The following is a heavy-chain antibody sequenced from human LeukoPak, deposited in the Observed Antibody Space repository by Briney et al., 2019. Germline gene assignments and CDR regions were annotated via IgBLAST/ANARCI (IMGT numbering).Heavy chain of an antibody. CDR1: GGSISSSSYY. D-gene: IGHD6-6*01. V-gene: IGHV4-39*07. J-gene: IGHJ4*02. CDR2: IYYSGST. Sequence: PSETLSLTCTVSGGSISSSSYYWGWIRQPPGKGLEWIGSIYYSGSTYYNPSLKSRVTMSVDTSKNQFSLRLRSVTAADTAIYYCARESSTSQINLFDYWGQGTLVTVSS. CDR3: ARESSTSQINLFDY.